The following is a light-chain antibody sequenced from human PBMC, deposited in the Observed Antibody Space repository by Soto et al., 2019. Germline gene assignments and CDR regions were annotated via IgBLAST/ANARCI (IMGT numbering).Light chain of an antibody. V-gene: IGKV3-15*01. CDR3: HQYNNWPQT. Sequence: EMVMTQSPATLSVSPGERATLSCRASQSVSSNLAWYQQKPGQAPRLLIYGASTRATGIPARFGGSGSGTEFTLTISSLQYEDFAVYYCHQYNNWPQTFGQGTKVDIK. CDR1: QSVSSN. J-gene: IGKJ1*01. CDR2: GAS.